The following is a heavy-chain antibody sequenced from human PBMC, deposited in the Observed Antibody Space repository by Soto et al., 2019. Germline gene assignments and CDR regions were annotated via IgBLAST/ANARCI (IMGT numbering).Heavy chain of an antibody. CDR2: ISSSSSYI. V-gene: IGHV3-21*01. J-gene: IGHJ5*02. CDR1: GFTFSSYS. CDR3: ARDFIAARPGWFDP. Sequence: PGGSLRLSCAASGFTFSSYSMNWVRQAPGKGLEWVSSISSSSSYIYYADSVKGRFTISRDNAKNSLYLQMNSLRAEDTAVYYCARDFIAARPGWFDPWAREPWSPSPQ. D-gene: IGHD6-6*01.